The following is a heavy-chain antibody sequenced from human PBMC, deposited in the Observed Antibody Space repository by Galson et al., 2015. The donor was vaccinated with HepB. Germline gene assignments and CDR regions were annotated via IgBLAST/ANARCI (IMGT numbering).Heavy chain of an antibody. CDR2: IYSGNNT. CDR1: GFTVSSNY. Sequence: SLRLSCAASGFTVSSNYMSWVRQAPGKGLEWVSVIYSGNNTYYADSVKGRFTISRDKSKNTLYLQMNSLRAEDTAVYYCAKDIRRHDIWSGRHRTYYYYGLDVWGQGTTVTVSS. J-gene: IGHJ6*02. V-gene: IGHV3-66*02. CDR3: AKDIRRHDIWSGRHRTYYYYGLDV. D-gene: IGHD3-3*01.